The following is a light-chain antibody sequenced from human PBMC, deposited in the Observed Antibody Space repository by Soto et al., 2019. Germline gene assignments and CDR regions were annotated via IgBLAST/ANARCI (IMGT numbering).Light chain of an antibody. Sequence: DIQLTQSPSFLSASVGDRVTITCRASQGISSHLAWYQQQPGKAPKLLIYVASTLQSGVPSRFSGSGSGTEFPLTISGLQPEEFASYCCQQLNSYPITFGQGKRLEIK. CDR2: VAS. CDR3: QQLNSYPIT. J-gene: IGKJ5*01. CDR1: QGISSH. V-gene: IGKV1-9*01.